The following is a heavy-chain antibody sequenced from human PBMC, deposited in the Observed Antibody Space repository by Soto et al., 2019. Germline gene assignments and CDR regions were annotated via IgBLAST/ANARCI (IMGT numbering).Heavy chain of an antibody. CDR1: GGSISSYY. J-gene: IGHJ5*02. D-gene: IGHD3-22*01. Sequence: SETLSLTCTVSGGSISSYYWSWIRQPPGKGLEWIGYIYYSGSTNYNPSLKSRVTISVDTSKNQFSLKLSSVTAADTAVYYCARDLGSSGYSNWCDPWGQGTLVTVSS. CDR2: IYYSGST. V-gene: IGHV4-59*01. CDR3: ARDLGSSGYSNWCDP.